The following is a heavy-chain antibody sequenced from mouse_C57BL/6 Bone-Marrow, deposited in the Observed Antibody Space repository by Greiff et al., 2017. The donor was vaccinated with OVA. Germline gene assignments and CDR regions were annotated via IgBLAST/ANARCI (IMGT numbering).Heavy chain of an antibody. V-gene: IGHV1-55*01. CDR3: ASHDGSYYYAMDY. CDR1: GYTFTSYW. J-gene: IGHJ4*01. D-gene: IGHD2-3*01. CDR2: IYPGSGST. Sequence: VQLQQPGAELVKPGASVKMSCKASGYTFTSYWITWVKQRPGQGLEWIGDIYPGSGSTNYNEKFKSKATLTVDTSSSTAYMQLSSLTSEDSAVYYCASHDGSYYYAMDYWGQGTSVTVSS.